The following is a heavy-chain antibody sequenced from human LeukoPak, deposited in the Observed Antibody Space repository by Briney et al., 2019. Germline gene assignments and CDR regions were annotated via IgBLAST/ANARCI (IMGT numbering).Heavy chain of an antibody. J-gene: IGHJ4*02. Sequence: PGGTLRLSCAASGFTFSTFGMSWVRQAPGKGLEWVSVITVSGGSTYYADSVKGRFTISRDNSKNTLYLQMNSLRAEDTAVYYCAKSDDILTGYYGCYFDYWGQGTLVTVSS. V-gene: IGHV3-23*01. CDR3: AKSDDILTGYYGCYFDY. D-gene: IGHD3-9*01. CDR2: ITVSGGST. CDR1: GFTFSTFG.